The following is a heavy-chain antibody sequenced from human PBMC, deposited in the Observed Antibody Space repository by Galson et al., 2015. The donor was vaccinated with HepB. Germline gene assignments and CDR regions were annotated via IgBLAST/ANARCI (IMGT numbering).Heavy chain of an antibody. CDR3: ARVPYSSGWYLGGGVYYFDY. Sequence: SVKVSCKASGYTFTSYGISWVRQAPGQGLEWMGWISAYNGNTNYAQKLQGRVTMTTDTSTSTAYMELRSLRSDDTAVYYCARVPYSSGWYLGGGVYYFDYWGQGTLVTVSS. V-gene: IGHV1-18*04. D-gene: IGHD6-19*01. CDR1: GYTFTSYG. J-gene: IGHJ4*02. CDR2: ISAYNGNT.